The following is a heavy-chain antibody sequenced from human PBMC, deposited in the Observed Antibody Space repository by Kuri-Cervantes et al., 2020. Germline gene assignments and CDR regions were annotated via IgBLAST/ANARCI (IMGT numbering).Heavy chain of an antibody. CDR2: ISGSRTTI. CDR1: GFTCSDYY. Sequence: GESLKISCAASGFTCSDYYMSWIRQAPGKGLEWVSYISGSRTTIYYADSVKGRFTISRDNAKNSLYLQMNSLRAEDTAVYYCAREWYSGSPPLYYYYGMDVWGQGTTVTVSS. CDR3: AREWYSGSPPLYYYYGMDV. J-gene: IGHJ6*02. D-gene: IGHD1-26*01. V-gene: IGHV3-11*04.